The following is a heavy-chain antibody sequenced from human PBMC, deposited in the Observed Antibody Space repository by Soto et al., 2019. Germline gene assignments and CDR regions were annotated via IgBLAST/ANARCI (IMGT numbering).Heavy chain of an antibody. Sequence: QVQLVQSGAEVKKPGSSVKVSCKASGGTFSSYAISWVRQAPGQGLEWMGGVIPIFGTANYAQKFQGRVTITADESTSTAYMELSSLRSGDTAVYYCARDLGDPGIAVDGPHGGFDYWGQGTLVTVSS. D-gene: IGHD6-19*01. CDR2: VIPIFGTA. J-gene: IGHJ4*02. CDR1: GGTFSSYA. V-gene: IGHV1-69*01. CDR3: ARDLGDPGIAVDGPHGGFDY.